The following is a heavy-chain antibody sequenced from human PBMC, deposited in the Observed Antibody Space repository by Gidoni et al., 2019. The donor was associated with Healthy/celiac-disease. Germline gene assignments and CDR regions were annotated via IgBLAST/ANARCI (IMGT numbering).Heavy chain of an antibody. CDR1: GFTFDDYA. J-gene: IGHJ4*02. V-gene: IGHV3-9*01. CDR2: ISWNSGSI. Sequence: EVQLVESGGGLVKPGRSLRLSCAASGFTFDDYAMHWVRQAPGKGLEWVSGISWNSGSIGYADSVKGRFTISRDNAKNSLYLQMNSLRPEDTALYYCAKEGGGYGGHFDSWGQGTLVTVSS. CDR3: AKEGGGYGGHFDS. D-gene: IGHD4-17*01.